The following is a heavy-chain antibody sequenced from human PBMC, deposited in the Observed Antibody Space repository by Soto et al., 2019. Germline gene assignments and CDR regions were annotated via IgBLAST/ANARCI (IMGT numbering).Heavy chain of an antibody. V-gene: IGHV1-18*01. CDR2: IYIDDT. CDR1: GYTFSSFG. CDR3: ARVPRLRTAVYYYYGMDV. J-gene: IGHJ6*02. Sequence: GASVKVSCKASGYTFSSFGFSWMRQAPGQGLEWMGWIYIDDTKYAQNFQGRVTMTTDTSTSTVYMELRSLRSEDTAVYYCARVPRLRTAVYYYYGMDVWGQGTTVTVSS. D-gene: IGHD3-16*01.